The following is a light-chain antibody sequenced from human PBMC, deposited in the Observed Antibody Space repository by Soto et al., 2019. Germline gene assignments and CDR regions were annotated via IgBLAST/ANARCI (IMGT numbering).Light chain of an antibody. CDR2: WAS. J-gene: IGKJ1*01. CDR3: LQHNSYPRT. V-gene: IGKV4-1*01. CDR1: QSVLYSSNKKNY. Sequence: DIVMTQSPDSLAVSLGERTTINCKSSQSVLYSSNKKNYLAWYQQKPGHPPNLLIYWASTRESGVPDRFSGSGSGTEFTLTISSLQPEDFATYYCLQHNSYPRTFGQGTKVDIK.